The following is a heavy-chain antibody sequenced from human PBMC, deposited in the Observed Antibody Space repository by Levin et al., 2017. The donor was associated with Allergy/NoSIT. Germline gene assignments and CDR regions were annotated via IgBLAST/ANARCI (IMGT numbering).Heavy chain of an antibody. CDR1: GFTFRNYD. CDR2: ITGSTNIT. D-gene: IGHD2-15*01. J-gene: IGHJ4*02. V-gene: IGHV3-48*02. CDR3: ARDKEEGSCSDGACYPDS. Sequence: PGGSLRLSCAASGFTFRNYDMSWVRQAPGKGLEWVSFITGSTNITLYADSVKGRFTISRDNAKSSLYLQMDSLRDEDTAVYYCARDKEEGSCSDGACYPDSWGQGTLVTVSS.